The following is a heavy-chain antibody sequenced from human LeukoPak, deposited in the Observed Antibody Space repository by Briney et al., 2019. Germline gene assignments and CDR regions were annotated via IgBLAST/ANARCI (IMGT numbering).Heavy chain of an antibody. V-gene: IGHV3-21*01. CDR2: ISSSSSYI. J-gene: IGHJ4*02. CDR1: GFTFSSYW. CDR3: ARDAEWQQLVHYFDY. D-gene: IGHD6-13*01. Sequence: GGSLRLSCAASGFTFSSYWMSWVRQAPGKGLEWVSSISSSSSYIYYADSVKGRFTISRDNAKNSLYLQMNSLRAEDTAVYYCARDAEWQQLVHYFDYWGQGTLVTVSS.